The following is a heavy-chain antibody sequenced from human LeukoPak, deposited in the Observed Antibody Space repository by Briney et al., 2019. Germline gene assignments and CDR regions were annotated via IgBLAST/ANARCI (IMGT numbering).Heavy chain of an antibody. CDR1: GGTFSSYT. Sequence: SVKVSCKASGGTFSSYTISWVRQAPGQGLEWMGRIIPILGIANYAQKFQGRVTITADKSTSTAYIELSSLRSEDTAVYYCARVNKGDFWSGYSDYWGQGTLVTVSS. J-gene: IGHJ4*02. CDR2: IIPILGIA. CDR3: ARVNKGDFWSGYSDY. V-gene: IGHV1-69*02. D-gene: IGHD3-3*01.